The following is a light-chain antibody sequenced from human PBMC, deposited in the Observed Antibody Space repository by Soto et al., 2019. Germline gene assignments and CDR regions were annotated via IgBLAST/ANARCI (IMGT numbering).Light chain of an antibody. CDR2: EVS. V-gene: IGLV2-14*01. CDR1: SSDVGGYNY. J-gene: IGLJ1*01. CDR3: SSYTSGSLRV. Sequence: QSALTQAAAVSGCPGQSITISCTGTSSDVGGYNYVSWYQHHPGKAPKLLIYEVSYRPSGVSDRFSGSKSANTASLTISGLQAEDEADYYCSSYTSGSLRVFGTGTKV.